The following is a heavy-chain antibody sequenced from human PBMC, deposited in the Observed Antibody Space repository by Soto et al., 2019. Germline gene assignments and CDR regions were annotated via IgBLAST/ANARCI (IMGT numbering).Heavy chain of an antibody. Sequence: SETLSLTCGVYGGSFSCYYWSWIRQPPGKGLEWIGEINHSGSTNYNPSLKSRVTISVDTSKNQFSLKLSSVTAADTAVYYCARDPTLAVAETYGMDVWGQGTTVTVSS. CDR1: GGSFSCYY. CDR3: ARDPTLAVAETYGMDV. D-gene: IGHD6-19*01. J-gene: IGHJ6*02. V-gene: IGHV4-34*01. CDR2: INHSGST.